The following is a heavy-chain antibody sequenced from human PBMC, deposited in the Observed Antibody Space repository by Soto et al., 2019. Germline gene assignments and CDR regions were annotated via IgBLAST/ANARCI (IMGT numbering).Heavy chain of an antibody. Sequence: AASVKVSCKASGYTFTSYGISWVRQAPGQGLEWMGWISAYNGNTNYAQKLQGRVTMTTDTSTSTAYMELRSLRSDDTAVYYCARGRPNYYDSGYRRGKNWFDPWGQGTLVTVSS. CDR2: ISAYNGNT. CDR3: ARGRPNYYDSGYRRGKNWFDP. V-gene: IGHV1-18*04. J-gene: IGHJ5*02. CDR1: GYTFTSYG. D-gene: IGHD3-22*01.